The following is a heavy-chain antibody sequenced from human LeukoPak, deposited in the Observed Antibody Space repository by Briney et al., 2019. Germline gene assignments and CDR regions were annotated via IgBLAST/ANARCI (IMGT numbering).Heavy chain of an antibody. CDR3: ARDQGGSGSSYSI. Sequence: SETLSLTCTVSGGSLSSGNYYWTWIRQHPGKGLEWIGYIHYSGNTYYNPSLKSRVTISVDTSKNQISLKLSSVTAADTAVYYCARDQGGSGSSYSIWGQGTLVTVSS. CDR1: GGSLSSGNYY. D-gene: IGHD3-10*01. J-gene: IGHJ4*02. CDR2: IHYSGNT. V-gene: IGHV4-31*03.